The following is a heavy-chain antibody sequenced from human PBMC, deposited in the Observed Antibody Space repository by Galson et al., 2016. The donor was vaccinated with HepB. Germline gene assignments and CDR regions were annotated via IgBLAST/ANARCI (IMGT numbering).Heavy chain of an antibody. Sequence: ETLSLPCTVSGGSISSYYWSWIRQPPGKGLEWIGYIYYSGSTNYNPSLKTRVTISVDTSKNQFSLRLSSVTTADTAVYYCAGDPGDWDTFDYWGQGTLVTVSS. CDR2: IYYSGST. J-gene: IGHJ4*02. CDR3: AGDPGDWDTFDY. V-gene: IGHV4-59*01. CDR1: GGSISSYY. D-gene: IGHD2-21*02.